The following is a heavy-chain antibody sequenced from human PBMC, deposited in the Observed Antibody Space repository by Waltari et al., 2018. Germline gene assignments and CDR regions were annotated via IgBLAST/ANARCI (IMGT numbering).Heavy chain of an antibody. Sequence: QVQLVQSGAELKKPGSSVKVSCKASGGTFSSYATRWVRQAPGLGLAWLGGIIPILGTANYAQKFQGRVTSTTDESTSTAYMELSSLRSEDTAVYYCASRSRWGRYYDSSGYSHPFDYWGQGTLVTVSS. CDR2: IIPILGTA. V-gene: IGHV1-69*05. CDR1: GGTFSSYA. J-gene: IGHJ4*02. D-gene: IGHD3-22*01. CDR3: ASRSRWGRYYDSSGYSHPFDY.